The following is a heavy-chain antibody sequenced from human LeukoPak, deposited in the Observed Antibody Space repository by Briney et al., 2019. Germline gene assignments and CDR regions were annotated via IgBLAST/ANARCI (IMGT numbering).Heavy chain of an antibody. J-gene: IGHJ4*02. CDR3: ARGNYHTSGSHYRLDY. D-gene: IGHD3-10*01. CDR1: GDSFGGYD. V-gene: IGHV4-4*07. Sequence: KTSETLSLTCAVSGDSFGGYDWDWIRQPAGDVLEWIGRIFTTGDTNYNPSLESRVTMSVDTSKNQFSLKLTSVTAADTAVYYCARGNYHTSGSHYRLDYWGQGKKVTVSS. CDR2: IFTTGDT.